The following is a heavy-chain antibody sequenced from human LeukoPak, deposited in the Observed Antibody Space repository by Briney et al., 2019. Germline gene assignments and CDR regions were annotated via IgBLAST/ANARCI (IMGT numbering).Heavy chain of an antibody. V-gene: IGHV3-23*01. CDR1: GFTLSSYA. J-gene: IGHJ4*02. CDR3: AKDGRGSGSYYYFDY. D-gene: IGHD3-10*01. CDR2: ISGSGGTT. Sequence: GGSLRLSCAASGFTLSSYAMAWVRQAPGKGLEWVSSISGSGGTTYYADSVKGRFTISRDNSKNTLYLQMNSLRAEDTAVYYCAKDGRGSGSYYYFDYWGQGTLVTVSP.